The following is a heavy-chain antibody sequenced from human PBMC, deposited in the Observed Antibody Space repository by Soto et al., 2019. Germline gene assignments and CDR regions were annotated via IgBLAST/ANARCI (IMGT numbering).Heavy chain of an antibody. CDR2: INHIGNT. CDR1: GGSISTRSSY. Sequence: SETLSLTCTVSGGSISTRSSYWGWIRQPPGKGLEWIGSINHIGNTYYNPSLKSRVTISIDTSKNRFCLNLSSVTAADTAVYYCANTYYDFWSGFYKGYYFDYWGQGTLVTVSS. J-gene: IGHJ4*02. V-gene: IGHV4-39*02. CDR3: ANTYYDFWSGFYKGYYFDY. D-gene: IGHD3-3*01.